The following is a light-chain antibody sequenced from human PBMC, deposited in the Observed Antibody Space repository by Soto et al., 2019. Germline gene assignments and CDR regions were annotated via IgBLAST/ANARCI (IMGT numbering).Light chain of an antibody. CDR3: QKYGYAPYT. Sequence: DIQMTQSPSSLSASVGDRVTITCRASQDIRDYLVWYQQRPGKVPSLLIYAASTLQSGVPSRFSGSGFGTDFTLTISSLQSEDVATYYCQKYGYAPYTFGPGIKVDLK. V-gene: IGKV1-27*01. CDR2: AAS. CDR1: QDIRDY. J-gene: IGKJ3*01.